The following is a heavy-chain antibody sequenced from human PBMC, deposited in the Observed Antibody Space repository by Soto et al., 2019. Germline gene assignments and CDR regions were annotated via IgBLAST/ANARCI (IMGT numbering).Heavy chain of an antibody. CDR1: GFTFDAYA. J-gene: IGHJ4*02. V-gene: IGHV3-9*01. D-gene: IGHD5-18*01. CDR3: VRSKGGYSYGTPFAY. CDR2: ISWNSGNI. Sequence: DVQLEESGGALVQPGRSLRLSCAASGFTFDAYAIYWVRQVLGKGLEWVSSISWNSGNIGYADSVKGRFTTSRDNAENSLYLQMNSLRPEDTAVYYCVRSKGGYSYGTPFAYWGQGTLVTVSS.